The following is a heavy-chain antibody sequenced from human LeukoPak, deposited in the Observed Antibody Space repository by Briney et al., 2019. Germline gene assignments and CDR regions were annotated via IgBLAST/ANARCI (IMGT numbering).Heavy chain of an antibody. D-gene: IGHD3-22*01. V-gene: IGHV4-4*02. J-gene: IGHJ4*02. Sequence: SGTLSLTCAVSGGSISSSNWWSWVRQPPGKGLEWIGEIYHSGSTNYNPSLKSRVTISVDKSKNQFSLKLSSVTAADTAVYYCARTTLDYYDSSGYINYRGQGTLVTVSS. CDR1: GGSISSSNW. CDR2: IYHSGST. CDR3: ARTTLDYYDSSGYINY.